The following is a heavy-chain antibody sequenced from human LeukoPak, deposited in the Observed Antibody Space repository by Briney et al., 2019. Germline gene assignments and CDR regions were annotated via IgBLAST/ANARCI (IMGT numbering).Heavy chain of an antibody. CDR1: GYSLTSGYY. CDR2: IFHSGST. D-gene: IGHD6-6*01. CDR3: AREISSSSIFDI. V-gene: IGHV4-38-2*02. J-gene: IGHJ3*02. Sequence: SETLSLTCTVSGYSLTSGYYWGWIRQPPGKGLEWIASIFHSGSTFYNPSVKSRVTISVDTSKNQFSLKLSSVTAADTAVYYCAREISSSSIFDIWGQGTSVTVSS.